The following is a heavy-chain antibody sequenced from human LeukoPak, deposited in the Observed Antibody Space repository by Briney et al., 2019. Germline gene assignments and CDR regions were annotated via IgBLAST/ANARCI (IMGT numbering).Heavy chain of an antibody. Sequence: GGSLRLSCAASGFTFNNYGMHWVRQVPGKGLVWVSHINFDGTTTSYADSVKGRFTISRDNAKNTLYLQMNGLGPEDTAVYYCARGPQWYDTRGYFNDYWGQGTLVTVSS. CDR3: ARGPQWYDTRGYFNDY. J-gene: IGHJ4*02. D-gene: IGHD3-22*01. CDR2: INFDGTTT. CDR1: GFTFNNYG. V-gene: IGHV3-74*01.